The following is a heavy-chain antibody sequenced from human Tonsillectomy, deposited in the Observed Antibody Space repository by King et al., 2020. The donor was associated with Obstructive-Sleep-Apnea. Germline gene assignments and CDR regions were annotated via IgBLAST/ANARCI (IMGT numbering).Heavy chain of an antibody. CDR2: ISWDGGST. CDR3: AKDVHSGYSSSWYSA. D-gene: IGHD6-13*01. V-gene: IGHV3-43D*03. CDR1: GFTFDDYA. Sequence: VQLVESGGVVVQPGGSLRLSCAASGFTFDDYAMHWVRQAPGKGLEWVSLISWDGGSTYYADSVKGRFTISRDNSKNSLYLQMNSLRAEDTALYYCAKDVHSGYSSSWYSAWGQGTLVTVSS. J-gene: IGHJ5*02.